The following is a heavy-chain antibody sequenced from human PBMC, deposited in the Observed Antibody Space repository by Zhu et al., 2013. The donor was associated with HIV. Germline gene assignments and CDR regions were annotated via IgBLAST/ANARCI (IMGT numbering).Heavy chain of an antibody. J-gene: IGHJ5*02. CDR3: ARGEVVLRFLEWSSWFDP. CDR1: GGTFSSYA. Sequence: QVQLVQSGAEVKKPGSSVKVSCKASGGTFSSYAISWVRQAPGQGLEWMGGIIPIFGTANYAQKFQGRVTITADESTSTAYMELSSLRSEDTAVYYCARGEVVLRFLEWSSWFDPWGQGTLVTGLL. V-gene: IGHV1-69*01. CDR2: IIPIFGTA. D-gene: IGHD3-3*01.